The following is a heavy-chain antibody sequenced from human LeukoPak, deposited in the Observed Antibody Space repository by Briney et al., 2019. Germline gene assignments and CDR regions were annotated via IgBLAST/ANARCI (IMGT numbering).Heavy chain of an antibody. CDR3: ARVYDSSGSFDY. Sequence: GGSLRLSCAASGFTVSSNYMSWVRQAPGKGLEWVSVIYSGGSTYYADSVKGRFTISRDNSKNTLYLQMNSLRAEDTAVYYCARVYDSSGSFDYRGQGTLVTVSS. D-gene: IGHD3-22*01. CDR1: GFTVSSNY. J-gene: IGHJ4*02. V-gene: IGHV3-66*01. CDR2: IYSGGST.